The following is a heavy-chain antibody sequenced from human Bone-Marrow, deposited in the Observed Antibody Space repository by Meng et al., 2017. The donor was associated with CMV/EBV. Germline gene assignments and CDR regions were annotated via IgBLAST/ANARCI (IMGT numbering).Heavy chain of an antibody. Sequence: GESLKISCAAPGFTVSSNYMSWVRQAPGKGLEWVSVIYSGGSTYYADSVKGRFTISRDNSKKTLYLQMNSLRAEDTAVYYCARGESGYPLYYYYGMDVWGQGTTVTVSS. CDR1: GFTVSSNY. CDR3: ARGESGYPLYYYYGMDV. D-gene: IGHD3-22*01. CDR2: IYSGGST. J-gene: IGHJ6*02. V-gene: IGHV3-53*01.